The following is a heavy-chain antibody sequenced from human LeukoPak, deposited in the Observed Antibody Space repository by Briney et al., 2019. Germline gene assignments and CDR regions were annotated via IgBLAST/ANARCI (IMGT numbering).Heavy chain of an antibody. CDR1: GYTFTSYA. Sequence: GASVKVSCKASGYTFTSYAMNWVRQAPGQGLVWMGWINTNTGSPTYAQGFTGRFVFSLDTSVSTAYLQISSLKAEDTAVYYCARGNIVVVPAAISKPSIDYWGQGTLVTVSS. CDR2: INTNTGSP. J-gene: IGHJ4*02. D-gene: IGHD2-2*01. CDR3: ARGNIVVVPAAISKPSIDY. V-gene: IGHV7-4-1*02.